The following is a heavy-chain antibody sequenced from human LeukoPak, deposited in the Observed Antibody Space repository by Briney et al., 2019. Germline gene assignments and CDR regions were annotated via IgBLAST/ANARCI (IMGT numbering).Heavy chain of an antibody. J-gene: IGHJ3*02. CDR3: ARQSINAAAFDI. V-gene: IGHV4-59*08. CDR1: GGSISSYY. Sequence: SETLSLTCTVSGGSISSYYCSWIRQRPGKGLEWIGYIYYSGSTNYNPSLKSRVTISVDTSKNQFSLKLSSVSASDTAVYYCARQSINAAAFDIWGQGTMVTVSS. D-gene: IGHD2/OR15-2a*01. CDR2: IYYSGST.